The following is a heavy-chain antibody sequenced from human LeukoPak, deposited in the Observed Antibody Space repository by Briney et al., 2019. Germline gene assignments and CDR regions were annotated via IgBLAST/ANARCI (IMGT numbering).Heavy chain of an antibody. CDR2: ISKDGFNQ. Sequence: PGTSLRLSCAASGFTFSSYAMYWVRQAPGKGLEWVALISKDGFNQDHADSVKGRFTISRDNSRDTLYLQMSSLRPDDTAVYFCAREAYYGSGRSRQPSPVWGQGTLVIVSS. CDR1: GFTFSSYA. J-gene: IGHJ4*02. D-gene: IGHD3-10*01. CDR3: AREAYYGSGRSRQPSPV. V-gene: IGHV3-30*15.